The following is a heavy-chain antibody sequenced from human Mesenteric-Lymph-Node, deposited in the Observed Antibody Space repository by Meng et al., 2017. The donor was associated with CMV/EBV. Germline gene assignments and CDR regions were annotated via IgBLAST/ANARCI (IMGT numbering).Heavy chain of an antibody. D-gene: IGHD3-22*01. CDR1: GYSFTSYW. CDR2: IYPDDSDT. V-gene: IGHV5-51*01. CDR3: ARRLYYYDRSTYYFDY. J-gene: IGHJ4*02. Sequence: GESLKISCRGAGYSFTSYWIGWVRQMPGKGLEWMGLIYPDDSDTKYSPSFQGQVTVSVDKSISTAYLQWSSLKASDTAIYYCARRLYYYDRSTYYFDYWGQGTLATVSS.